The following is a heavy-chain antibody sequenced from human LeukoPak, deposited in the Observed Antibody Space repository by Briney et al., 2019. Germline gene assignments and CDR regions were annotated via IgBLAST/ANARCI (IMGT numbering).Heavy chain of an antibody. D-gene: IGHD4-23*01. CDR1: GFTFSSYG. CDR3: AKGQEGVTLCDY. CDR2: IRCDGSNK. J-gene: IGHJ4*02. Sequence: QPGGSLRLSCAASGFTFSSYGMHWVRQAPGKGLEWVAFIRCDGSNKYYADSVKGRFTISRDNSKNTLYLQMNSLRAEDTAVYYCAKGQEGVTLCDYWGQGTLVTVSS. V-gene: IGHV3-30*02.